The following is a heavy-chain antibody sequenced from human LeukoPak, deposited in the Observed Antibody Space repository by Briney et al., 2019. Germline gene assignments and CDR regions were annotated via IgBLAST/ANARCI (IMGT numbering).Heavy chain of an antibody. V-gene: IGHV4-59*01. CDR2: IHSSGGS. J-gene: IGHJ5*02. D-gene: IGHD2-15*01. Sequence: PSETLSLTCTVSGGSISSYYWSWIRQPPGKGLQWTGYIHSSGGSNYNPSLKSRVTLSVDTSKNQFSLKVSSVTAADTAVYYCARGNLSCRGGSCYPNWFDPWGQGTLVTVSS. CDR3: ARGNLSCRGGSCYPNWFDP. CDR1: GGSISSYY.